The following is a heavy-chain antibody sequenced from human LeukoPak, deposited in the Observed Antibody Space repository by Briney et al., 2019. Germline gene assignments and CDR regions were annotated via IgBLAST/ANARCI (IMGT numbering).Heavy chain of an antibody. Sequence: GGSLRLSCAASGFTFSNYWMSWVRQAPGKGLEWVANIKDDGSGKYYVDSLKGRFTISRDNAKNSLYLQMNSLRADDTAVYYCARRAGAYSHPYDYWGQGTLVTVSS. D-gene: IGHD4/OR15-4a*01. CDR2: IKDDGSGK. CDR1: GFTFSNYW. CDR3: ARRAGAYSHPYDY. V-gene: IGHV3-7*03. J-gene: IGHJ4*02.